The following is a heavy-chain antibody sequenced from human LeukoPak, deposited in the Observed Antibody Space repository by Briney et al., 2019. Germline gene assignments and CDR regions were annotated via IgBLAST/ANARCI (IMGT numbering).Heavy chain of an antibody. CDR2: IYYSGST. CDR1: GGSISSYY. D-gene: IGHD3-9*01. Sequence: SETLSLTCTVSGGSISSYYWRWIRPPPGKGLEWIGYIYYSGSTNYNPSLKSRVTISVDTSKNQFSLKLSSVTAADTAVYYCARHSYDILTGYYDYWGQGTLVTVSS. CDR3: ARHSYDILTGYYDY. J-gene: IGHJ4*02. V-gene: IGHV4-59*08.